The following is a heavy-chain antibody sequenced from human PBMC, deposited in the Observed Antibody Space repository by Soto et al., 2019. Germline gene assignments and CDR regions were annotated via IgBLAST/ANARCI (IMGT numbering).Heavy chain of an antibody. D-gene: IGHD3-3*01. CDR2: IYHSGST. CDR1: GGSISSSNW. J-gene: IGHJ6*02. V-gene: IGHV4-4*02. Sequence: SETLSLTCAVSGGSISSSNWWSWVRQPPGKGLEWIGEIYHSGSTNYNPSLKSRVTISVDKSKNQFSLKLSSVTAADTAVYYCARDRYYDYYYYGMDVWGQGTTVTVSS. CDR3: ARDRYYDYYYYGMDV.